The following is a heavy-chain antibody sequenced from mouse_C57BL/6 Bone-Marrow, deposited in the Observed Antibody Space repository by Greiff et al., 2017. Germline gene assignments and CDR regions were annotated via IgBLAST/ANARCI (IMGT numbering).Heavy chain of an antibody. D-gene: IGHD1-3*01. CDR2: LRYDGST. CDR3: ARESKGY. Sequence: EVQLQESGPGLVKPSQSLSLTCSVTGYSITSGYYWNWIRQFPGNKLEWMGYLRYDGSTNYNPPLKNRISLTPDTSKNQVFLKLNSVATDDTATYYGARESKGYWGQGTTLTVSS. CDR1: GYSITSGYY. J-gene: IGHJ2*01. V-gene: IGHV3-6*01.